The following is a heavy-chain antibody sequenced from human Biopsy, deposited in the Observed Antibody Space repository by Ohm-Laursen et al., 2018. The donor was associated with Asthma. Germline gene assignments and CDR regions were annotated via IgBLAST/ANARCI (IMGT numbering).Heavy chain of an antibody. CDR3: ARTYFDFLTGQVHDAFAM. D-gene: IGHD3-9*01. Sequence: ASSVKVSCKASGYTFINYAIHWVRQAPGHSLEWMGWINAANGNTKYSQKFQGRLTISRDTSASTAYMDLSSLQSEDTAVYYCARTYFDFLTGQVHDAFAMWGQGTMVTVSS. V-gene: IGHV1-3*01. CDR1: GYTFINYA. J-gene: IGHJ3*02. CDR2: INAANGNT.